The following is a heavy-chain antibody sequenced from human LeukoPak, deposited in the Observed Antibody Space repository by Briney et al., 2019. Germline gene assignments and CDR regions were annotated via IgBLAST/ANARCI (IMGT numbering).Heavy chain of an antibody. D-gene: IGHD6-13*01. CDR2: ISAYNGNT. Sequence: ASVKVSSKASDYTFTSYGISWVRQAPGQGLEWMGWISAYNGNTNYAQKLQGRVTMTTDTSTSTAYMELRSLRSDDTAVYYCARGHLAAAPVPPFDYWGQGTLVTVSS. CDR1: DYTFTSYG. V-gene: IGHV1-18*01. J-gene: IGHJ4*02. CDR3: ARGHLAAAPVPPFDY.